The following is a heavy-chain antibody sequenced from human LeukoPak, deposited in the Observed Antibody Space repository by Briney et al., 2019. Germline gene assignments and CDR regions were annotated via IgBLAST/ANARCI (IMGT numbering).Heavy chain of an antibody. J-gene: IGHJ4*02. CDR2: INYRGST. D-gene: IGHD6-13*01. V-gene: IGHV4-39*07. Sequence: TPSETLSLTCTVSNASISSNTYYRAWIRQPPGKGLEYIGSINYRGSTYYNPSLKSRVTLSVDTSKNQFSLKLNSVTAADTAVYYCARESSSWSKGEFDYWGQGTLVTVSS. CDR3: ARESSSWSKGEFDY. CDR1: NASISSNTYY.